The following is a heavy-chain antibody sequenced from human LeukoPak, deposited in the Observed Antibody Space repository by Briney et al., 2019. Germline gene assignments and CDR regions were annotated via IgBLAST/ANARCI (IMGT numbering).Heavy chain of an antibody. J-gene: IGHJ4*02. CDR3: ARQMGTRNYYGSGSHDY. D-gene: IGHD3-10*01. V-gene: IGHV1-18*01. CDR2: ISAYNGNT. Sequence: ASVKVSCKASGYTFTSYGISWVRQAPGQGLEWMGWISAYNGNTNYAQKLQGRVTMTTDTSTSTAYMELRSLRSDDTAVYYCARQMGTRNYYGSGSHDYWGQGTLVTVSS. CDR1: GYTFTSYG.